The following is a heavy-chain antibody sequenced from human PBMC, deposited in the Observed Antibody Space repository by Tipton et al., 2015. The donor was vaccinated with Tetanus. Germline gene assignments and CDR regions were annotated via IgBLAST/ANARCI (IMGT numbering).Heavy chain of an antibody. D-gene: IGHD3-10*01. J-gene: IGHJ4*02. Sequence: SLRLSCAASGFTFSEFTFTNAWMSWVRQAPGKGLEWIGRIKSKLDGGAIDYAAPMEGRFIISRDDSQNAVLLQMNRLEPEATAVYCSSPSGPGVSGGDYWGQGTLVTVSS. CDR1: GFTFSEFTFTNAW. CDR2: IKSKLDGGAI. CDR3: SPSGPGVSGGDY. V-gene: IGHV3-15*01.